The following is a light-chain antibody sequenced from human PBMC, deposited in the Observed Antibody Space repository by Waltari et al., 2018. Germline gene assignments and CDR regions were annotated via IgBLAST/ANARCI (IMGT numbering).Light chain of an antibody. V-gene: IGKV4-1*01. CDR3: QQYYSSPIS. J-gene: IGKJ5*01. CDR2: WAS. CDR1: RSVFYTSNNKNY. Sequence: EIVMTQSPDSLAVSLGERAAINCKSTRSVFYTSNNKNYLAWYQQKPRQPPKLLINWASNRESGVPDRFSGSGSGTDFTLTISSLQAEDVAVYYCQQYYSSPISFGQGTRLEIK.